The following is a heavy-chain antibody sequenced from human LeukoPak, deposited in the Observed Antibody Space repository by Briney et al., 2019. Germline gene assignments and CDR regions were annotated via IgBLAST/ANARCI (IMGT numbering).Heavy chain of an antibody. Sequence: SVKVSCKASGGTFSSYAISWVQQAPGQGLEWMGGIIPIFGTANYAQKFQGRVTITADESTSTAYMELSSLRSEDTAVYYCASGLGTYCTNSVCSKLPYFDYWGQGTLVTVSS. CDR1: GGTFSSYA. CDR3: ASGLGTYCTNSVCSKLPYFDY. V-gene: IGHV1-69*01. CDR2: IIPIFGTA. D-gene: IGHD2-8*01. J-gene: IGHJ4*02.